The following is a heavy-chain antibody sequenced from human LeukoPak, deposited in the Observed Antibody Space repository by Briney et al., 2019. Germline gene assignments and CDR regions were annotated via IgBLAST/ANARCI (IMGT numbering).Heavy chain of an antibody. J-gene: IGHJ4*02. CDR3: AKNGLAMTDY. D-gene: IGHD3/OR15-3a*01. CDR1: GFIVSSNY. Sequence: GGSLRLSCAASGFIVSSNYMSWVRQAPGKGLEWVSVIYSGGSTYYADSVKGRFTISRDNSKNTLYLQMDSLRAEDTAVYYCAKNGLAMTDYWGQGTLVTVSS. V-gene: IGHV3-53*01. CDR2: IYSGGST.